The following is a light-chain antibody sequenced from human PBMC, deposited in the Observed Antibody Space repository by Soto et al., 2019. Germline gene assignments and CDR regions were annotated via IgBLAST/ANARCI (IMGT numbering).Light chain of an antibody. J-gene: IGKJ1*01. CDR3: QHYNSYSEA. V-gene: IGKV1-5*03. CDR2: KAS. Sequence: IQMTQSTATLSGSFGDRVTLTWVASQTISSWLAWYQQKPGKAPKLLIYKASTLKSGVPSRFSGSGSGTEVNLTISSLQPDDFATYYCQHYNSYSEAFGQGTKVDIK. CDR1: QTISSW.